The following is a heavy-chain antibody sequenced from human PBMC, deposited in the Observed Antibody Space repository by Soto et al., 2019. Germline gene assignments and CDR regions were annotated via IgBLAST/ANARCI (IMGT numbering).Heavy chain of an antibody. D-gene: IGHD2-21*01. J-gene: IGHJ4*02. CDR2: ILHDETP. V-gene: IGHV3-23*01. CDR1: GFTFSTYA. Sequence: GGSLRLSCAASGFTFSTYAMTWVRQAPGRGLEWVSTILHDETPFYTDSVKGRFTISRDNVRGTLYLQMNGLRVEDAALYFCAKDLFPTSGQRFFFESWGQGSLVTVSS. CDR3: AKDLFPTSGQRFFFES.